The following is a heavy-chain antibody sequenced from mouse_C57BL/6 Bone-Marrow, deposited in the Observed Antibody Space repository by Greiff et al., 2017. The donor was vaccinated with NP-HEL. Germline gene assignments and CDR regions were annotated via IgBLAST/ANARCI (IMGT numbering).Heavy chain of an antibody. V-gene: IGHV1-19*01. CDR3: ARRDYYGSSPAWFAY. CDR2: INPYNGGT. D-gene: IGHD1-1*01. Sequence: EVKLMESGPVLVKPGASVKMSCKASGYTFTDYYMNWVKQSHGKSLEWIGVINPYNGGTSYNQKFKGKATLTVDKSSSTAYMELNSLTSEDSAVYYCARRDYYGSSPAWFAYWGQGTLVTVSA. CDR1: GYTFTDYY. J-gene: IGHJ3*01.